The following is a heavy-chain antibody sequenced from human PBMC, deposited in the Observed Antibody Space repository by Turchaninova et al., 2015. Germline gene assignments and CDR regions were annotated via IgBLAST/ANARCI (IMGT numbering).Heavy chain of an antibody. CDR1: GFTFSSYP. CDR2: LSGSGVST. J-gene: IGHJ4*02. D-gene: IGHD2-2*01. Sequence: GGSLRLSCAASGFTFSSYPMTWVRQAPGKGLEWVSGLSGSGVSTYYADSVKGRFTISRDNSKNTLYLQMNNLRAEDTAIYYCAKFDGKFCSSTSCFFDSWGRGTPVTVSS. V-gene: IGHV3-23*01. CDR3: AKFDGKFCSSTSCFFDS.